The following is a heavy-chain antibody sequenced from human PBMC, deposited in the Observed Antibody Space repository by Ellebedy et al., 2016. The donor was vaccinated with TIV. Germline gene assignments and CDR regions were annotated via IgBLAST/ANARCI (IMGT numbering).Heavy chain of an antibody. J-gene: IGHJ6*04. Sequence: SETLSLXXAVYGGSFSGYYWSWIRQPPGKGLEWIGEINHSGSTNYNPSLKSRVTISVDTSKNQFSLKLSSVTAVDTAVYYCARGPRVLRFLEWLEPPDVWGKGTTVTVSS. CDR2: INHSGST. D-gene: IGHD3-3*01. V-gene: IGHV4-34*01. CDR3: ARGPRVLRFLEWLEPPDV. CDR1: GGSFSGYY.